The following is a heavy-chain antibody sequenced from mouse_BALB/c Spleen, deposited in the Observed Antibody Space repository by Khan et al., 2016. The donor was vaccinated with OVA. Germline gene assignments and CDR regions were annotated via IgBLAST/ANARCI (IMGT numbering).Heavy chain of an antibody. Sequence: EVELVESGGGLVQPGGSLKLSCAASGFTFSSYGMSWVRQTPDKRLELVATITSNGGSTYYPDSVKGRFTISRDNAKNTLYLQMSSLKSEDTAMYYCARMARTINWGKGTTLTVSS. CDR1: GFTFSSYG. CDR3: ARMARTIN. V-gene: IGHV5-6-3*01. J-gene: IGHJ2*01. CDR2: ITSNGGST.